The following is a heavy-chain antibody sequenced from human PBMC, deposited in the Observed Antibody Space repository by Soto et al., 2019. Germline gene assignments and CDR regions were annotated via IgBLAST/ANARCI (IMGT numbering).Heavy chain of an antibody. CDR2: IIPIFGTA. Sequence: QVQLVQSGAEVKKPGSSVKVSCKASGGTFSSYAISWVRQAPGQGLEWMGGIIPIFGTANYAQKFQGRVTITADEXTXIAYMELSSLRSEDTAVYYCARGDDSSGYYRRPFDYWGQGTLVTVSS. D-gene: IGHD3-22*01. J-gene: IGHJ4*02. CDR1: GGTFSSYA. CDR3: ARGDDSSGYYRRPFDY. V-gene: IGHV1-69*12.